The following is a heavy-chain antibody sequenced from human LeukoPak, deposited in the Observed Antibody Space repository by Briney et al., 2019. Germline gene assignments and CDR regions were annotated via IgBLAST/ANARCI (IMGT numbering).Heavy chain of an antibody. V-gene: IGHV3-21*01. CDR2: ISSSSSYI. D-gene: IGHD6-19*01. Sequence: GGSLRLSCAASGFTFSSYSMNWVRQAPGKGLEWVSSISSSSSYIYYADSVKGRFTISRDNSKNTLYLQMNSLRADDTAVYYYDTSGSYYIDYWGQGTLVTVSS. J-gene: IGHJ4*02. CDR1: GFTFSSYS. CDR3: DTSGSYYIDY.